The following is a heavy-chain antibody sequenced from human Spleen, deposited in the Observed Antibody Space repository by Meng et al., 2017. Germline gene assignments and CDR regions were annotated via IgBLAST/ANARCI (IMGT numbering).Heavy chain of an antibody. Sequence: GGSLRLSCAASGFTFSSYAMDWVRQAPGEGLEWVSVISGTSADIYYADSVKGRFTISRDNSKNTLYLQMDSLRAEDTAVYYCAREGVDSSSRLFDYWGQGTLVTVSS. V-gene: IGHV3-23*01. J-gene: IGHJ4*02. CDR1: GFTFSSYA. CDR3: AREGVDSSSRLFDY. CDR2: ISGTSADI. D-gene: IGHD6-13*01.